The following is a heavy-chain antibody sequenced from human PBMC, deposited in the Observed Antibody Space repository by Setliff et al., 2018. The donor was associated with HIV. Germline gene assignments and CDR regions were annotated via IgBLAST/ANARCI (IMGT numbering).Heavy chain of an antibody. Sequence: PGGSLRLSCAASGFTFNSYGMHWVRQAPGKGLEWVALIWYDASKKEYADSVKGRFNILRDDSKKTVDLQMNSLGADDTAVYYCARDYLYYNLYNGSPVYGMDVWGQGTTVTVSS. J-gene: IGHJ6*02. CDR1: GFTFNSYG. CDR2: IWYDASKK. CDR3: ARDYLYYNLYNGSPVYGMDV. D-gene: IGHD3-3*01. V-gene: IGHV3-33*01.